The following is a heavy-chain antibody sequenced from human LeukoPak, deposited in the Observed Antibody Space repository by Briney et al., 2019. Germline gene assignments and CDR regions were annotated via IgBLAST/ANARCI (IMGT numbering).Heavy chain of an antibody. CDR2: ISYDGSNK. Sequence: PGRSLRLSCAASGFTFSSYAIHWVRQAPGKGLEWVAVISYDGSNKYYADSVKGRFTISRDNSKNTLYLQMSSLRAEDTAVYHCARVASITFGGVMVIDEYFQHWGQGTLVTVSS. D-gene: IGHD3-16*01. V-gene: IGHV3-30-3*01. CDR3: ARVASITFGGVMVIDEYFQH. CDR1: GFTFSSYA. J-gene: IGHJ1*01.